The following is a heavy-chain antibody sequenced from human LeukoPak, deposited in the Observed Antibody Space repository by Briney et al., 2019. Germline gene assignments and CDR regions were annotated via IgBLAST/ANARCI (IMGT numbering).Heavy chain of an antibody. V-gene: IGHV4-39*07. J-gene: IGHJ6*03. CDR2: IYYSGST. CDR3: AREYSSSPKFYYYYYMDV. CDR1: GGSISSSSYY. D-gene: IGHD6-6*01. Sequence: SETLSLTCTVSGGSISSSSYYWGWIRQPPGKGLEWIGSIYYSGSTYYNPSLKSRVTISVDTSKNQFSLKLSSVTAADTAVYYCAREYSSSPKFYYYYYMDVWGKGTTVTVSS.